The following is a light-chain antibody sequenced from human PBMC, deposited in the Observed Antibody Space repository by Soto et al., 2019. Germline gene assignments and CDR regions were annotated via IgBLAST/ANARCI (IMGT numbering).Light chain of an antibody. J-gene: IGKJ1*01. CDR1: QSVSRNY. CDR3: QQYGTSPT. Sequence: EIVLTQSPPTLSLSQGERATPSGGASQSVSRNYLAWYKQKPGLAPSFLIYDASSRATGIPDRFSGSGSGTDFTLTIRRLEPEDSAVDFCQQYGTSPTFGQGTKLDIK. V-gene: IGKV3D-20*01. CDR2: DAS.